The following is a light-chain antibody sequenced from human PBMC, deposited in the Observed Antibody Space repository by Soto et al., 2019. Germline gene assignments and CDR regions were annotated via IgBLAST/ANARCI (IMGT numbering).Light chain of an antibody. Sequence: EIVLTQSPATLSLSPGERATLSCRASQSVSSYLAWYQQKPGQAPRLLIYGASNSATGITARFSGSGSGTDFTLTISTLEPEDFAVYYCQQRSNWPLTFGGGTKVEIK. CDR1: QSVSSY. J-gene: IGKJ4*01. CDR3: QQRSNWPLT. V-gene: IGKV3-11*01. CDR2: GAS.